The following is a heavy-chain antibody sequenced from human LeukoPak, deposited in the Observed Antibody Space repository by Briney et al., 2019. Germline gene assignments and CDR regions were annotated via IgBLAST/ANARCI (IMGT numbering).Heavy chain of an antibody. D-gene: IGHD6-13*01. J-gene: IGHJ4*02. V-gene: IGHV1-8*03. CDR1: GGTFSSYD. Sequence: ASVKVSCKASGGTFSSYDINWVRQATGQGLEWMGWMNPNSGNTGYAQKFQGRVTITTNTSISTAYMELSSLRSEDTAVYYCARRMGTRGIAAAGVMNDYWGQGTLVTVSS. CDR2: MNPNSGNT. CDR3: ARRMGTRGIAAAGVMNDY.